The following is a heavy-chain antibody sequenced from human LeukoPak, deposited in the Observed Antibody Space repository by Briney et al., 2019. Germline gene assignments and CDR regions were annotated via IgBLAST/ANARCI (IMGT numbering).Heavy chain of an antibody. CDR2: ISNDRINK. CDR3: ARWVGAAGFDY. J-gene: IGHJ4*02. V-gene: IGHV3-30-3*01. Sequence: GRSLRLSCAASGFTLSSYAVHWVRQSPGKGLEWVAVISNDRINKYYADSVKGRFSISRDNSKNTLYLQMNSLRAEDTAVYYCARWVGAAGFDYWGQGTLVTVSS. CDR1: GFTLSSYA. D-gene: IGHD2-15*01.